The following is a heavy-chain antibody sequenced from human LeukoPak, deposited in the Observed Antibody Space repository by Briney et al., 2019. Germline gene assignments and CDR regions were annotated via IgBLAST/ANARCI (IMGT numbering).Heavy chain of an antibody. J-gene: IGHJ4*02. V-gene: IGHV4-39*01. CDR1: GGSISSSSYY. CDR3: ARRRGWYPVDY. Sequence: SETLSLACTVSGGSISSSSYYWGWIRQPPGKGLEWVGTIYYTGSTYYNPSLKSRVTISVDTSKNQCSLKLSSVTAADTAVYYCARRRGWYPVDYWGQGTLVTVSS. D-gene: IGHD6-19*01. CDR2: IYYTGST.